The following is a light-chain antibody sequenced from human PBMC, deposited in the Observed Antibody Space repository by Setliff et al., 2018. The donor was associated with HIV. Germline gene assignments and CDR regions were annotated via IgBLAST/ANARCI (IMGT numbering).Light chain of an antibody. V-gene: IGLV2-23*02. CDR1: SSDVGTYNL. J-gene: IGLJ1*01. CDR3: CSYAGRYTYI. CDR2: EVT. Sequence: QSVLAQPASVSGSPGRSITISCTGTSSDVGTYNLVSWYQQHPGKAPKLIIYEVTKRPSGISNRFSGSKSGNTASLTILGLQAEDEADYYCCSYAGRYTYIFGTGTKVTVL.